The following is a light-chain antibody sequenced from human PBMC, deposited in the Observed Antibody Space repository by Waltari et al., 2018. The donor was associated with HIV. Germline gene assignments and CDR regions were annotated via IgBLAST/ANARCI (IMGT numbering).Light chain of an antibody. V-gene: IGLV1-44*01. Sequence: QSVLTQPPSASGTPGQRVTISCSGSSSNIGRNTVNWYQQLPGTAPKLLIYSNYHRPSGVPDLFSGSKSGTSASLAISGLQSEDEADYYCATWDDSLNGRVFGGGTKLTVL. CDR2: SNY. CDR1: SSNIGRNT. CDR3: ATWDDSLNGRV. J-gene: IGLJ3*02.